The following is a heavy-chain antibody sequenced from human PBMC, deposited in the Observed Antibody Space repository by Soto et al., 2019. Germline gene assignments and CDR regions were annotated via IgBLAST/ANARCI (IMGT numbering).Heavy chain of an antibody. CDR2: INPNSGGT. V-gene: IGHV1-2*04. D-gene: IGHD3-3*01. CDR3: ARDLGSGFYWYFDL. CDR1: GYTFTGYY. Sequence: QVQLVQSGAEVKKPGASVKVSCKASGYTFTGYYMHWVRQAPGQGLEWMGWINPNSGGTNYAQKFQGWVTMARDTSISTAYMELSRLRSDDTAVYYCARDLGSGFYWYFDLWGRGTLVTVSS. J-gene: IGHJ2*01.